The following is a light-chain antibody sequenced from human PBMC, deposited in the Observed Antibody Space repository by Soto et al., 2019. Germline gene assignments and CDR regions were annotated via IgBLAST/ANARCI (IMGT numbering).Light chain of an antibody. V-gene: IGKV1-5*03. J-gene: IGKJ1*01. Sequence: IRMTQSPSTLSASVGDRVTITCRVTQYISTWLAWYQQKPGKAPNLLIYDASTLQSGVPSRFSGSGSGTEFTLTIISLQPDDFATYYCQHYNGRFGQGTRVEIK. CDR3: QHYNGR. CDR1: QYISTW. CDR2: DAS.